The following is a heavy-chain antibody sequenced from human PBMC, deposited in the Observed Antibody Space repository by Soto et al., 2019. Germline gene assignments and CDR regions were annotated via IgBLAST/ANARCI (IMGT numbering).Heavy chain of an antibody. J-gene: IGHJ6*02. CDR1: GGTFSSYA. Sequence: SVKVSCKASGGTFSSYAISWVRQAPGQGLEWMGGIIPIFGTANYAQKFQGRVTITADESTSTAYMELSSLRSEDTAVYYCASPPVAATYYFGMDVWGQGTTVTVSS. CDR2: IIPIFGTA. V-gene: IGHV1-69*13. D-gene: IGHD1-26*01. CDR3: ASPPVAATYYFGMDV.